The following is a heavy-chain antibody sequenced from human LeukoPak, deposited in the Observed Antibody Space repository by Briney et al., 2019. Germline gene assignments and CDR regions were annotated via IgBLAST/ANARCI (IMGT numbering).Heavy chain of an antibody. V-gene: IGHV4-61*02. J-gene: IGHJ4*02. CDR2: IYTSGSP. Sequence: PSQTLSLTCTVSGGSISSGSYYWSWIRPPAGKGLEWIGRIYTSGSPTYNPSLKSRVTISVDTSKNQFSLKLSSLTSTDTAVYYCAREFYGSGSYYPFDYWGQGTLVTVSS. CDR3: AREFYGSGSYYPFDY. D-gene: IGHD3-10*01. CDR1: GGSISSGSYY.